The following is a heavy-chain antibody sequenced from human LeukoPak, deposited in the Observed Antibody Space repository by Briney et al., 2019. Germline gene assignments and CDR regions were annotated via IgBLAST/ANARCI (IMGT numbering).Heavy chain of an antibody. CDR2: INHSGST. CDR3: ARHTNMVRGGFDY. CDR1: GGSFSGYY. J-gene: IGHJ4*02. V-gene: IGHV4-34*01. D-gene: IGHD3-10*01. Sequence: SETLSLTCAVYGGSFSGYYWSWIRQPPGKGLEWIGEINHSGSTNYNPSLKSRVTISVDTSKNQFSLKLSSVTAADTAVYYCARHTNMVRGGFDYWGQGTLVTVSS.